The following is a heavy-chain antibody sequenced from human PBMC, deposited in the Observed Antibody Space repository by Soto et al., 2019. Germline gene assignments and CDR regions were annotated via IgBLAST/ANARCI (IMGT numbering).Heavy chain of an antibody. CDR3: ARGELELLEDVWFDP. CDR1: GGTFSSYT. Sequence: GASVKVSCKASGGTFSSYTISWVRQAPGQGLEWMGRIIPILGIANYAQKFQGRVTIIADKSTSTAYMELSSLRSEDTAVYYCARGELELLEDVWFDPWGQGTLVTVSS. J-gene: IGHJ5*02. D-gene: IGHD1-7*01. V-gene: IGHV1-69*02. CDR2: IIPILGIA.